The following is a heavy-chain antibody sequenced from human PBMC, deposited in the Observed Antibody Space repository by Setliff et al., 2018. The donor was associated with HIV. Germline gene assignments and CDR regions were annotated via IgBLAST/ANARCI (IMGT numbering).Heavy chain of an antibody. D-gene: IGHD1-26*01. V-gene: IGHV1-2*06. CDR1: GYTFTRYF. CDR2: INSNNMGT. CDR3: ARGWEGGMDY. J-gene: IGHJ4*02. Sequence: GASVKVSCKASGYTFTRYFMHCVRQAPGQGLEWMGRINSNNMGTDYSQKFQGRVTMTRDKSISTVYMELSSLRSEDTAVYYCARGWEGGMDYWGQGTLVTVSS.